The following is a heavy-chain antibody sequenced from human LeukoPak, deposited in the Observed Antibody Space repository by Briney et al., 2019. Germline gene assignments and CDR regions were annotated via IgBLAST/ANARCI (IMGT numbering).Heavy chain of an antibody. D-gene: IGHD1-26*01. V-gene: IGHV3-23*01. J-gene: IGHJ4*02. CDR2: ISGSGGST. CDR3: AKESNGRRFDFDY. Sequence: TGGSLRLSCAASGFTFSSYAMSWVRQAPGKGLEWVSAISGSGGSTYYADSVKGRFTISRDNSKNTLYLQMNSLRVEDTALYYCAKESNGRRFDFDYWGQGTLATVSS. CDR1: GFTFSSYA.